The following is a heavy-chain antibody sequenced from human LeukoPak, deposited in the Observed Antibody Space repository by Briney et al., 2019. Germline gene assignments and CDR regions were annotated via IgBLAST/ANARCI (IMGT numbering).Heavy chain of an antibody. D-gene: IGHD3-10*01. V-gene: IGHV4-34*01. CDR2: INHRGDT. CDR3: ARHLRYGSRLNWFDP. J-gene: IGHJ5*02. CDR1: GRSFSAYY. Sequence: PSEALSLTCAVYGRSFSAYYWSWIRQSPGKGREWIAEINHRGDTNYNSSVKSRVTISVDTSKNQFSLKLSSVTAADTAVYYCARHLRYGSRLNWFDPWGQGTLVTVSS.